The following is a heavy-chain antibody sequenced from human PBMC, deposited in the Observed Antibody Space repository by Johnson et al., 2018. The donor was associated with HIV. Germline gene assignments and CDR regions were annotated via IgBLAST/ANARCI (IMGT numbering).Heavy chain of an antibody. Sequence: QEKLVESGGGVVQPGRSLRLSCAASGFTFSSYAMHWVRQAPGKGLEWVALISDDGSKIYHADSVKGRFTISRDNSKNTLYLQMNSLRVEDTAMYYCARGPILEWLSGDGFDMWGQGTMVTV. CDR2: ISDDGSKI. D-gene: IGHD3-3*01. V-gene: IGHV3-30*04. CDR3: ARGPILEWLSGDGFDM. J-gene: IGHJ3*02. CDR1: GFTFSSYA.